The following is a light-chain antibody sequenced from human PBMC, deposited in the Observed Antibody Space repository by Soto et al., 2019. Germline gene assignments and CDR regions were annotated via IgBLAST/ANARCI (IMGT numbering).Light chain of an antibody. CDR2: EVS. Sequence: QSVLTQPASVSGSPGQSITISCTVTSSDVGSYNYVSWYQQHPGKAPKLMIYEVSDGPSGISSRFSGSKSGNTASLTISGLQTEGEADYYCSSYTSSSTLFGTGTKVTVL. CDR1: SSDVGSYNY. J-gene: IGLJ1*01. CDR3: SSYTSSSTL. V-gene: IGLV2-14*01.